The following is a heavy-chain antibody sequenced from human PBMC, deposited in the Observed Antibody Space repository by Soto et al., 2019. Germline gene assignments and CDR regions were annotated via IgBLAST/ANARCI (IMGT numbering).Heavy chain of an antibody. CDR1: GFTFSSYA. V-gene: IGHV3-30-3*01. Sequence: GGSLRLSCAASGFTFSSYAMHWVRQAPGKGLEWVAVISYDGSNKYYADSVKGRFTISRDNSKNTLYLQMNSLRAEDTAVYYCARAYVALGPEPSWFDYWGQGTLVTVSS. CDR2: ISYDGSNK. J-gene: IGHJ4*02. CDR3: ARAYVALGPEPSWFDY. D-gene: IGHD1-26*01.